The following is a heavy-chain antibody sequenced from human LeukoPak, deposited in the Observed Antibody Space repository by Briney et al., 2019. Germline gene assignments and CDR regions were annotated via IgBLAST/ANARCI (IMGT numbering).Heavy chain of an antibody. CDR3: AKGRGYCTGVCCYSDY. D-gene: IGHD2-8*02. CDR1: GFTFSNYA. Sequence: GGSLRLSCTASGFTFSNYAMSWVRQAPGKGLEWVSTISGSDGSTYYADSVKGRFTISRDNSKNTLYLQMNSLRVEDTAIYYCAKGRGYCTGVCCYSDYWGQGTLVTVSS. J-gene: IGHJ4*02. CDR2: ISGSDGST. V-gene: IGHV3-23*01.